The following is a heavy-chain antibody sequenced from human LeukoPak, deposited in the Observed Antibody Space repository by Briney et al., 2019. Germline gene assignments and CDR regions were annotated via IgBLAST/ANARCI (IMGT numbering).Heavy chain of an antibody. J-gene: IGHJ4*02. CDR2: IYYSGIT. CDR1: GDSIISNY. CDR3: ARHAPYSNYALDY. V-gene: IGHV4-59*08. Sequence: SETLSLTCTVSGDSIISNYWSWIRQPPGKGLEWIGYIYYSGITNYNPSLKSRVTISVDTSKNQFSLKLSSVTAADTAVYYCARHAPYSNYALDYWGQGTLVTVSS. D-gene: IGHD4-11*01.